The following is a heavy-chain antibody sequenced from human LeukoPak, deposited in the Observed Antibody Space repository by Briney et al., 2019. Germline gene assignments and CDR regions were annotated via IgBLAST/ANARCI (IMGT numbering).Heavy chain of an antibody. CDR3: ARDTITFGGVIVRENAFDI. V-gene: IGHV1-8*01. D-gene: IGHD3-16*02. Sequence: GASVKVSCKASGYTFTSYDINWVRQATGQGLEWMGWMNPNSGNTGYAQKFQGRVTMTRNTSISTAYMELSSLRSEDTAVYYCARDTITFGGVIVRENAFDIWGQGTMVTVSS. CDR2: MNPNSGNT. CDR1: GYTFTSYD. J-gene: IGHJ3*02.